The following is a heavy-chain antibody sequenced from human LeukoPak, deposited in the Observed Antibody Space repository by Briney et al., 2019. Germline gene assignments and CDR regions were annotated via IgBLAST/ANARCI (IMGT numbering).Heavy chain of an antibody. CDR2: ISNSGISK. CDR3: ARGKRRFWFDP. D-gene: IGHD3-16*01. CDR1: EFTFSDHY. J-gene: IGHJ5*02. V-gene: IGHV3-11*01. Sequence: PGGSLRLSCAASEFTFSDHYMSWIRQAPGRGLEWVSYISNSGISKHYTPSVKGRFTISRDNANNSLYLQMNSLRAEDSAVYFCARGKRRFWFDPLGQGTLVTVSS.